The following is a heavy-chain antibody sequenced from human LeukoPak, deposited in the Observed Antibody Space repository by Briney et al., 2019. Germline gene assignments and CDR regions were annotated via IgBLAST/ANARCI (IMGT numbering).Heavy chain of an antibody. V-gene: IGHV3-30*18. CDR3: AKDGGVWFGELLAKSYYFDY. Sequence: GGSLRLSCAASGFTFSSYGMHWVRRAPGKGLEWVAVISYDGSNKYYADSVKGRFTISRDNSKNTLYLQMNSLRAEDTAVYYCAKDGGVWFGELLAKSYYFDYWGQGTLVTVSS. J-gene: IGHJ4*02. D-gene: IGHD3-10*01. CDR1: GFTFSSYG. CDR2: ISYDGSNK.